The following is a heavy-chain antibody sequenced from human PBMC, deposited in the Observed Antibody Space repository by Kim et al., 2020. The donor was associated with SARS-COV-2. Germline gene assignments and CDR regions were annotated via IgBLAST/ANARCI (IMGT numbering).Heavy chain of an antibody. CDR1: GGSITNYY. CDR3: ARGGAGGPRPYFSYAMDV. J-gene: IGHJ6*01. Sequence: SETLSLTCTVSGGSITNYYWNWIRQPAGKGLEWIGRIYTTGNTDYNPSLKSRVTMSIDTSKNHFSLRLTSVTAADTALYYCARGGAGGPRPYFSYAMDV. CDR2: IYTTGNT. V-gene: IGHV4-4*07. D-gene: IGHD2-15*01.